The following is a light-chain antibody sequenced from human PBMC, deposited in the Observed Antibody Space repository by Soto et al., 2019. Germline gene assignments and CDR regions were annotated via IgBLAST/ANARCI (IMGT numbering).Light chain of an antibody. CDR3: SSYTSSGTYV. CDR2: DAS. CDR1: SSDVGGYNY. J-gene: IGLJ1*01. V-gene: IGLV2-14*01. Sequence: QSALAQPASVSGSPGQSITISGTGTSSDVGGYNYVSWYQQHPGKAPKVMIYDASNRPSGVSNRFSGSKSGNTASLTISGLQAEDEADYFCSSYTSSGTYVFGTGTKVTV.